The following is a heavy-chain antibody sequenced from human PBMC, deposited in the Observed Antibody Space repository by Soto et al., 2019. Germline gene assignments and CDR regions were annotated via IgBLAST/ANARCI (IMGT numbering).Heavy chain of an antibody. CDR2: ISSSGGAT. D-gene: IGHD3-9*01. CDR3: ARRGGTGYYRTFDY. J-gene: IGHJ4*02. CDR1: GFSFSDYF. Sequence: QVKLVESGGDLVKPGGSLRLSCAASGFSFSDYFMAWVRQAPGKGLEWISLISSSGGATYYTDAVKGRFTISRDNAKGALYRQLNSLRAEDTAVYYWARRGGTGYYRTFDYWGQGAQVTVSS. V-gene: IGHV3-11*01.